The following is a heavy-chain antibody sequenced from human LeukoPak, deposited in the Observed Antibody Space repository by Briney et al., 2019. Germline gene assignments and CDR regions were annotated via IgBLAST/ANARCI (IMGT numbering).Heavy chain of an antibody. CDR2: LYHGGTT. CDR1: GGSISSYY. V-gene: IGHV4-59*08. D-gene: IGHD1-26*01. Sequence: SETLSLTCTVSGGSISSYYWSWIRQPPGKGLEWIVSLYHGGTTYYKPSLKSRVTISVDTSKNQFSLKLSSVTAADTAVYFCARGGTYSGFDYWGQGTLVTVSS. CDR3: ARGGTYSGFDY. J-gene: IGHJ4*02.